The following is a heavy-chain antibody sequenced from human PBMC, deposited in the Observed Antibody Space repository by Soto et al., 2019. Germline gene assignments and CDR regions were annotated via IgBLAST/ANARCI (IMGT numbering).Heavy chain of an antibody. V-gene: IGHV3-23*01. D-gene: IGHD2-2*01. CDR3: AKGYCSSTSCPGDY. J-gene: IGHJ4*02. CDR2: SSGSGDST. CDR1: GFTFSSYA. Sequence: EVPLLESGGGLVQSGGSLRLSCAASGFTFSSYAMSWVRQAPGKGLEWVSGSSGSGDSTYYADSVKGRITISRDNSKNTLYLQMNSLRAEDTAVYYCAKGYCSSTSCPGDYWGQGTLVIVSS.